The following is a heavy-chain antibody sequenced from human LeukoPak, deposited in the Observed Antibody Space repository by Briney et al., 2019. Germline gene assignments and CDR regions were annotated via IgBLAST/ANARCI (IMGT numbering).Heavy chain of an antibody. D-gene: IGHD2-2*01. J-gene: IGHJ4*02. CDR2: VSGYTGNT. V-gene: IGHV1-18*01. CDR1: GHTFTTYG. CDR3: ARGEVSASLYYFDF. Sequence: GASVKLSCKTSGHTFTTYGVSWVRQAPGPGLEWMGWVSGYTGNTNYAERFQGRVTMTTDTSTSTVYMELTSLRSDDTAVYYCARGEVSASLYYFDFWGQGTLVTVS.